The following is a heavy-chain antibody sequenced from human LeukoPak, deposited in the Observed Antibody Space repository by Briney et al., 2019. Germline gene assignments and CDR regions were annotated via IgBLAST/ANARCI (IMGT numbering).Heavy chain of an antibody. D-gene: IGHD3-22*01. CDR1: GYTFTSYY. Sequence: ASVKVSCKASGYTFTSYYMHWVRQAPGQGLEWMGIINPSGGSTSYAQKFQGRVTMTRDTSTSTVYMELSSLRSEDTAVYYCARRGAKDDSSGYLDYWGQGTLVTVSS. CDR3: ARRGAKDDSSGYLDY. CDR2: INPSGGST. V-gene: IGHV1-46*01. J-gene: IGHJ4*02.